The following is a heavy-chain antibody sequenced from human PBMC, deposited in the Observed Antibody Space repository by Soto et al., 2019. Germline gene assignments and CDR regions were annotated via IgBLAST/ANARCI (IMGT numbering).Heavy chain of an antibody. CDR2: ISYDGSNK. CDR3: ARVGNVDTAMVSPDYYYYYGMDV. J-gene: IGHJ6*02. V-gene: IGHV3-30-3*01. CDR1: GFTFSSYA. D-gene: IGHD5-18*01. Sequence: QVQLVESGGGVVQPGRSLRLSCAASGFTFSSYAMHWVRQAPGKGLEWVAVISYDGSNKYYADSVKGRFTISRDNSKNTLYLHMNSLRAEDTAVYYCARVGNVDTAMVSPDYYYYYGMDVWGQGTTVTVSS.